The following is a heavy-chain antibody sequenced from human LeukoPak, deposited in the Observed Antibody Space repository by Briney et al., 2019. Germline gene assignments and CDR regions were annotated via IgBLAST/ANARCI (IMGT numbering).Heavy chain of an antibody. D-gene: IGHD6-19*01. Sequence: GGSLRLSCAASGLTFSSYAMSWVRQAPGKGLEWVSAISGSGGSTYYADSVKGRFTISRDNSKNTLYLQMNSLRAEDTAVYYCAKDSSGRGEYYFDYWGQGTLVTVSS. V-gene: IGHV3-23*01. J-gene: IGHJ4*02. CDR1: GLTFSSYA. CDR2: ISGSGGST. CDR3: AKDSSGRGEYYFDY.